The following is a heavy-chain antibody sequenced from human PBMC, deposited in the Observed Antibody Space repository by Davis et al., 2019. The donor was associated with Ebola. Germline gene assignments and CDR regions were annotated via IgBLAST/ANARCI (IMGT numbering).Heavy chain of an antibody. D-gene: IGHD6-13*01. CDR3: AKDRGISSSHYYYGMDV. V-gene: IGHV3-30*18. CDR2: ISYDGSNT. CDR1: GFTFSSYG. Sequence: GESLKISCAASGFTFSSYGMHWVRQAPGKGLEWVAVISYDGSNTYYADSVKGRFTISRDNSKNTLYLQMNSLRAEDTAVYYCAKDRGISSSHYYYGMDVWGQGTTVTVSS. J-gene: IGHJ6*02.